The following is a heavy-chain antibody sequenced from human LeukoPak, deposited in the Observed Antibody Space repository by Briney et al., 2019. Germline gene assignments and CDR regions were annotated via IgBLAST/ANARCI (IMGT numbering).Heavy chain of an antibody. Sequence: SETLSLTCTVSGAFITSYHLSWVRQSAGKGMEWIGRMLTSGNIDYNPSLRSRVTMSQDTPRNSVSLKLSSVTAADTAVYYCASMQRSGYYLYWGQGTLVTVSS. J-gene: IGHJ4*02. D-gene: IGHD3-22*01. CDR1: GAFITSYH. V-gene: IGHV4-4*07. CDR3: ASMQRSGYYLY. CDR2: MLTSGNI.